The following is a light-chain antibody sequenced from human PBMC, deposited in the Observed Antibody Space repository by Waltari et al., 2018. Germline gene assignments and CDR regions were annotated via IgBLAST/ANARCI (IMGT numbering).Light chain of an antibody. CDR3: QQYSNTPLT. J-gene: IGKJ4*01. V-gene: IGKV4-1*01. Sequence: DIVMTQSPDSLAVSLGDRATINCKSRRSVLCTSDNRPCLAWYQQKPGQPPKLLTYWASTRESGIPDRFSASGSGTDFSLTITSLQAEDVAVYYCQQYSNTPLTFGGGTRVEIK. CDR1: RSVLCTSDNRPC. CDR2: WAS.